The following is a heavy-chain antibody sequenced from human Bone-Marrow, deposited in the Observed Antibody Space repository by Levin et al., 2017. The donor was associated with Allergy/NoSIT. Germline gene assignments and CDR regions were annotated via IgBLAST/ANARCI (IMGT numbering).Heavy chain of an antibody. CDR2: ISDSSSSI. D-gene: IGHD6-13*01. V-gene: IGHV3-48*02. J-gene: IGHJ6*02. Sequence: LSLPCAASGFTFSNSSMNWVRPAPGKGLEWVSYISDSSSSIFYADSVKGRFTISRDNAKNSLFLQMNSLRDEDTAVYYCARDCPHLSYSSTWYYYYGMDVWGQGTTVTVSS. CDR3: ARDCPHLSYSSTWYYYYGMDV. CDR1: GFTFSNSS.